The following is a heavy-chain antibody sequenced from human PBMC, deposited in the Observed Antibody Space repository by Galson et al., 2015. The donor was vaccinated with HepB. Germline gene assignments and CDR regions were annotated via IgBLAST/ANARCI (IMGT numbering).Heavy chain of an antibody. CDR2: IPYDGSNR. D-gene: IGHD2-2*01. CDR3: AKITVPSAINYYYGMDV. CDR1: GFTFNRYG. J-gene: IGHJ6*02. V-gene: IGHV3-30*02. Sequence: SLRLSCAASGFTFNRYGMHWVRQAPGKGLEWVAFIPYDGSNRYYADSVKGRFAISRDYSKNTLYLEMNSLRAEDTAVYYCAKITVPSAINYYYGMDVWGQGTTVTVSS.